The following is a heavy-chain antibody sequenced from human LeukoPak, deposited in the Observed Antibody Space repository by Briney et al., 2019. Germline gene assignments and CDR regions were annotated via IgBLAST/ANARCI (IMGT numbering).Heavy chain of an antibody. J-gene: IGHJ4*02. V-gene: IGHV3-7*01. Sequence: GGSLRLACEASGFTFSTYWMSWVRQAPGKGLEWVANIKQDGSEKYYVDSVKGRFTISRDNAKNSLYLQMNSLRAEDTAMYYCARDSAGNDYWGQGTLVTVSS. CDR1: GFTFSTYW. CDR3: ARDSAGNDY. CDR2: IKQDGSEK. D-gene: IGHD6-13*01.